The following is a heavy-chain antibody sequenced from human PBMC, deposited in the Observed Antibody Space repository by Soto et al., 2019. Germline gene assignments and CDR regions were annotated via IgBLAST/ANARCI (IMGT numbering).Heavy chain of an antibody. CDR3: ARDQLGSEIDY. J-gene: IGHJ4*02. V-gene: IGHV6-1*01. Sequence: SQTLSLTYSISADSISSNSAALNWIRQSQSRGLKWLGRTYYRCKWYNYYAESGKSRITINSENTNTQFSLQPYPPTPDDTAVYYCARDQLGSEIDYWGQGTLVTVSS. CDR2: TYYRCKWYN. D-gene: IGHD6-13*01. CDR1: ADSISSNSAA.